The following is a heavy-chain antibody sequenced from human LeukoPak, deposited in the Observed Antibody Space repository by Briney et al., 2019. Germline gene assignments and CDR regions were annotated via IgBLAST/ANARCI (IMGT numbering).Heavy chain of an antibody. J-gene: IGHJ4*02. CDR2: ISGSGANT. CDR3: AKEGGPYTSGTYSDY. CDR1: GFTFCSFA. V-gene: IGHV3-23*01. D-gene: IGHD3-10*01. Sequence: GGSLRLSCAASGFTFCSFAVNWARQAPGEGVEWVSVISGSGANTYFARSVKGRFTISRDNSNITLYLQMNSLSAEDTAVYYCAKEGGPYTSGTYSDYWGQGPLVTVSS.